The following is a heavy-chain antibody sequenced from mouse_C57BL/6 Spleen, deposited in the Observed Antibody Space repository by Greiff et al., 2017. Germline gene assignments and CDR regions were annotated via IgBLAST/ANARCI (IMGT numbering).Heavy chain of an antibody. J-gene: IGHJ1*03. CDR3: ASHPYYDGSSPSYWYFDV. V-gene: IGHV14-2*01. D-gene: IGHD1-1*01. CDR2: IDPEDGAT. CDR1: GFNIKDYY. Sequence: EVQLQQSGAELVKPGASVKLSCTASGFNIKDYYMHWVKQRTEQGLEWIGRIDPEDGATKYAPKFQGQATITADTSSNTAYLQLSSLTSEDTAVDYCASHPYYDGSSPSYWYFDVWGTGTTVTVSS.